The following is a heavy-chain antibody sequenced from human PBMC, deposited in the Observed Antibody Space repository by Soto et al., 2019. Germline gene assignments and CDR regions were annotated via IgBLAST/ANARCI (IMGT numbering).Heavy chain of an antibody. CDR1: GFPFKNFA. V-gene: IGHV3-23*01. J-gene: IGHJ5*02. CDR3: AKRASRVNIENWFDP. Sequence: GGSLRLSCVGSGFPFKNFAINWVRQAPGKGLEWVSVIRGTGLNTYYAASVKGRFTISRDNSKNTVYLQMDSLRVEDTAAYYCAKRASRVNIENWFDPWGPGMQVTVSS. D-gene: IGHD5-12*01. CDR2: IRGTGLNT.